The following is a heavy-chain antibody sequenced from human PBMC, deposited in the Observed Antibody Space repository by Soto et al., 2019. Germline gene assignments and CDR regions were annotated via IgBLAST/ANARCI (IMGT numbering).Heavy chain of an antibody. Sequence: SETLSLTCAVYGGSFSGYYWSWIRQPPGKGLEWIGEINHSGSTNYNPSLKSRVTISVDTSRNQFSLKLSSVTAADTAVYYCARGQVDYYGSGTQDGVYWGQGTLVTVSS. V-gene: IGHV4-34*01. CDR3: ARGQVDYYGSGTQDGVY. D-gene: IGHD3-10*01. CDR1: GGSFSGYY. CDR2: INHSGST. J-gene: IGHJ4*02.